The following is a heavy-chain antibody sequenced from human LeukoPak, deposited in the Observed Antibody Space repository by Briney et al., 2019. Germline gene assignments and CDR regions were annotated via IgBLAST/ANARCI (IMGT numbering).Heavy chain of an antibody. D-gene: IGHD3-16*01. CDR3: VKVLRTYLDY. V-gene: IGHV3-23*01. J-gene: IGHJ4*02. CDR1: GFTYSPYA. Sequence: PGGSLRLSCVASGFTYSPYAMTWVRRPPGKGLEWVSTISAGGTRTYYADSVQGRFTISRDNSRNTLFLQLNSLRPEDAALYYCVKVLRTYLDYWGQGTLVTVSS. CDR2: ISAGGTRT.